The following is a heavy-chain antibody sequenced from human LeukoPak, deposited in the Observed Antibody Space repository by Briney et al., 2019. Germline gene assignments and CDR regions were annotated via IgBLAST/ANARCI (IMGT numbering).Heavy chain of an antibody. CDR2: ISSSGNNA. J-gene: IGHJ5*02. D-gene: IGHD2-2*01. CDR3: ARDIESYHPEYWFDP. V-gene: IGHV3-23*01. CDR1: GFTFRDAA. Sequence: GGSLRLSCAVSGFTFRDAAMTWVRQAPGKGLEWVSLISSSGNNAYYADSVKGRFTISRDNSKNTLSLQMNSLRAENTALYYCARDIESYHPEYWFDPWGQGTLGTVSS.